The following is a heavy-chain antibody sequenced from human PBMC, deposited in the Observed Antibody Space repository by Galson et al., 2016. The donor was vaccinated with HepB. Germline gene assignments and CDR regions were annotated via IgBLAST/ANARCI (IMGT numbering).Heavy chain of an antibody. J-gene: IGHJ6*02. CDR1: GVSISNYF. CDR3: ARVRGDHYNMDI. V-gene: IGHV4-4*08. CDR2: ISSSGNS. Sequence: ETLSLTCTVSGVSISNYFWSWIRQSPGRGLEWMAYISSSGNSNHNPSLKSRVTLSTDASKNHLSLKVSSVTAADTAVYYCARVRGDHYNMDIWGQGATVIVS. D-gene: IGHD2-21*02.